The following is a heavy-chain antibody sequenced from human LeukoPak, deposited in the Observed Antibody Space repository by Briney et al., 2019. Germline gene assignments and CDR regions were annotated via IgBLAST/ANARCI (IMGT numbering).Heavy chain of an antibody. D-gene: IGHD6-13*01. CDR1: GFTFRSYA. CDR3: AKTYSSSWYRPLDF. CDR2: ISTSGGST. Sequence: GGSLRLSCAASGFTFRSYAMTWVRQAPGKGLDWVSTISTSGGSTHYADSVKGRFTIPRDNSKNTLYLQMNSLRAEDTAIYYCAKTYSSSWYRPLDFWGQGTLVTVSS. V-gene: IGHV3-23*01. J-gene: IGHJ4*02.